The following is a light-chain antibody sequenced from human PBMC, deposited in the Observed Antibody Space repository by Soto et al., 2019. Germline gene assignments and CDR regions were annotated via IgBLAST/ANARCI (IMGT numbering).Light chain of an antibody. CDR2: GAS. Sequence: ILMTQYPATVSVSPGEGATLSCRASQSVSSDLAWYQQRPGQAPRLLIHGASSRATGIPSRFSGSGSGTEFTLTINSLKSEDFAVYYCQQYDKWPRTFGQGTKVDI. J-gene: IGKJ1*01. V-gene: IGKV3-15*01. CDR3: QQYDKWPRT. CDR1: QSVSSD.